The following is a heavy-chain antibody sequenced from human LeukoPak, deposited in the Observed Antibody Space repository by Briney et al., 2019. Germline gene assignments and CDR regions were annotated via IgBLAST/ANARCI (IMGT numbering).Heavy chain of an antibody. CDR2: ISGSGGSK. CDR3: ARDYYDSSASEY. CDR1: GFTFDDYA. J-gene: IGHJ4*02. Sequence: PGGSLRLSCAASGFTFDDYAMHWVRQAPGKGLEWVSGISGSGGSKYYEDSVKGRFTISRDNSRNTLYLEMNSLRAEDTAVYYCARDYYDSSASEYWGQGTLVTVSS. V-gene: IGHV3-23*01. D-gene: IGHD3-22*01.